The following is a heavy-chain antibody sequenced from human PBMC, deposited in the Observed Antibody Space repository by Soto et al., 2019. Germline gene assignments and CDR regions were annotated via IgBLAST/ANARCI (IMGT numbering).Heavy chain of an antibody. V-gene: IGHV4-59*08. CDR3: ARHLGGNTYYDFWSGYYPPGYYYYYMDV. Sequence: SETLSLTCTVSGGSISSYYWSWIRQPPGKGLEWIGYIYYSGSTNYNPSLKSRVTISVDTSKNQFSLKLSSGTAADTAVYYCARHLGGNTYYDFWSGYYPPGYYYYYMDVWGKGTTVTVSS. D-gene: IGHD3-3*01. CDR2: IYYSGST. CDR1: GGSISSYY. J-gene: IGHJ6*03.